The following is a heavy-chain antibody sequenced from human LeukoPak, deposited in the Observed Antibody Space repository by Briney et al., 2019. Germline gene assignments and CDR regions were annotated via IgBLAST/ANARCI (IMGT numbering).Heavy chain of an antibody. CDR2: INRDGSTT. V-gene: IGHV3-74*01. Sequence: GGSLRLSCAGSGFTFRNYWVHWVRQAPGKGLVWVSRINRDGSTTNYADSVKGRFTVSRDNAKNTLNLQMNSLRAEDTAVYHCARDRKSGESSEIDFWGQGTLVTVSS. CDR1: GFTFRNYW. D-gene: IGHD3-10*01. CDR3: ARDRKSGESSEIDF. J-gene: IGHJ4*02.